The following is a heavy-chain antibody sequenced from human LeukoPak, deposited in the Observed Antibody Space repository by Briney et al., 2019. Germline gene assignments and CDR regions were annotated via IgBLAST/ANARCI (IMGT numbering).Heavy chain of an antibody. CDR2: IYTSGST. CDR3: ARMSLYYYGSASGYYFDY. Sequence: SETLSLTCAVYGGSFSGYYWSWIRQPAGKGLEWIGRIYTSGSTNYNPSLKCRVTMSVDTSKNQFSLKLSSVTAADTAVYYCARMSLYYYGSASGYYFDYWGQGTLVTVSS. CDR1: GGSFSGYY. V-gene: IGHV4-59*10. D-gene: IGHD3-10*01. J-gene: IGHJ4*02.